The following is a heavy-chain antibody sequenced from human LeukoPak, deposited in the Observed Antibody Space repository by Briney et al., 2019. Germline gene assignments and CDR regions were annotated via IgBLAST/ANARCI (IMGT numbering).Heavy chain of an antibody. CDR3: AKDLSGSYYGGWFDP. CDR1: GFTFSSYG. V-gene: IGHV3-30*18. CDR2: ISYDGSNK. D-gene: IGHD1-26*01. Sequence: GRSLRLSCAASGFTFSSYGMPWVRQAPGKGLEWVAVISYDGSNKYYADSVKGRFTISRDNSKNTLYLQMNSLRAEDTAVYYCAKDLSGSYYGGWFDPWGQGTLVTVSS. J-gene: IGHJ5*02.